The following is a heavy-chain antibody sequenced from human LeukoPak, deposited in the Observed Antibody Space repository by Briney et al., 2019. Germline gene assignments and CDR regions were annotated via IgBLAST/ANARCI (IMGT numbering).Heavy chain of an antibody. CDR2: IGGGGGST. J-gene: IGHJ5*02. Sequence: WGSLRLSRAGSGFTFSSYAMSWVRQAPGKGLEWVSAIGGGGGSTDYADSVKGRFTISRDNSKNTLYLQMNSLRAEDTAVYYCATELGRSGSVVWFDPWGQGTLVTVSS. CDR3: ATELGRSGSVVWFDP. D-gene: IGHD3-3*01. CDR1: GFTFSSYA. V-gene: IGHV3-23*01.